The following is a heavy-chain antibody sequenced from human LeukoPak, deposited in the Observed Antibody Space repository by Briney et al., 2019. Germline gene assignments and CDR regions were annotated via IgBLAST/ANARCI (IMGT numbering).Heavy chain of an antibody. CDR3: ARLRITMVRGRYLTNYYYMDV. CDR1: GDSISSGDYY. V-gene: IGHV4-61*02. Sequence: PSQTLSLTCTVSGDSISSGDYYWSWIRQPAGKGLEWIGRISSSGSTNYNPSLKSRVTISVDTSKNQFSLKLSSVTAADTAVYYCARLRITMVRGRYLTNYYYMDVWGKGTTVTISS. D-gene: IGHD3-10*01. J-gene: IGHJ6*03. CDR2: ISSSGST.